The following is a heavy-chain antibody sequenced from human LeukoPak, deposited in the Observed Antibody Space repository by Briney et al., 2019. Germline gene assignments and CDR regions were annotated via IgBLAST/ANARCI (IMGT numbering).Heavy chain of an antibody. CDR3: ARALFVEDYDVDH. CDR2: ITSTSSYI. V-gene: IGHV3-21*01. D-gene: IGHD4-17*01. J-gene: IGHJ4*02. CDR1: GFTFSRFT. Sequence: GGSLRLSCAASGFTFSRFTMNWVRQAPGKGLEWVSSITSTSSYIYYADSVKGRFTISRDNAKKSLYLQMNSLRAEDTAVYYCARALFVEDYDVDHWGPGALGTASS.